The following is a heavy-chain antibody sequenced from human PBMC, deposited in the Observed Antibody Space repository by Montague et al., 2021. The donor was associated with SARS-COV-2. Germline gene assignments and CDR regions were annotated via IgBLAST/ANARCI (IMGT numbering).Heavy chain of an antibody. V-gene: IGHV4-4*07. CDR2: IYASGIS. CDR1: GGSTNTYY. J-gene: IGHJ5*02. CDR3: ARGRFNYASGELGS. D-gene: IGHD3-10*01. Sequence: SETLSLTCTVSGGSTNTYYWSWIRQPAGKGLEWIGIIYASGISNYNPSLETRVTMSVDTSKNQFSLKLSSVTAADTAVYYCARGRFNYASGELGSWGQGTLVTVSS.